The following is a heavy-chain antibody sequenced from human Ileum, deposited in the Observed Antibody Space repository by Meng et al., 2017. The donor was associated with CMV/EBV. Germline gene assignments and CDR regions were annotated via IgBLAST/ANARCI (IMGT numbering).Heavy chain of an antibody. V-gene: IGHV4-39*01. CDR3: ARRRNPGPFEF. CDR1: GGSVINVNYF. J-gene: IGHJ4*02. Sequence: CTVSGGSVINVNYFWSWSRQPPGRGLEWIANVLYNGDTYYNPSLKTRATISIDTSNNQFSLTLASVTAADGAIYYCARRRNPGPFEFWGQGTLVTVSS. CDR2: VLYNGDT. D-gene: IGHD1-14*01.